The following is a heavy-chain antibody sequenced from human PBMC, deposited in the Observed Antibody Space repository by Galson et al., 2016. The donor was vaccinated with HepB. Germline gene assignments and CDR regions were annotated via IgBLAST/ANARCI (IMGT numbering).Heavy chain of an antibody. CDR3: SRGSQDDIEVDGDLEQDY. D-gene: IGHD2-15*01. CDR2: IGHDGRNE. J-gene: IGHJ4*02. Sequence: SLRLSCAASEFTFSSYVMSWVRQAPGKGLESVAVIGHDGRNEYYADSVKGRFTISRDNSENTLYVQMNNLRVEDTAVYYCSRGSQDDIEVDGDLEQDYWGQGTLVTVSS. V-gene: IGHV3-33*08. CDR1: EFTFSSYV.